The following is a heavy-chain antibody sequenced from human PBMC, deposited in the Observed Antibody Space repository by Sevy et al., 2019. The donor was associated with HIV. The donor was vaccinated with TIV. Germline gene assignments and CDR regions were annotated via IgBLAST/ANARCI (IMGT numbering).Heavy chain of an antibody. CDR1: GFTFSSYG. CDR3: AKDSGGSYYEYFDY. V-gene: IGHV3-30*18. J-gene: IGHJ4*02. CDR2: ISYDGSNK. D-gene: IGHD1-26*01. Sequence: GESLKISCAASGFTFSSYGMHWVRQAPGKGLEWVAVISYDGSNKYYADSVKGRFTISRDNSKNTLYLQMNSLRAEDTAVYYCAKDSGGSYYEYFDYWGQGTLITVSS.